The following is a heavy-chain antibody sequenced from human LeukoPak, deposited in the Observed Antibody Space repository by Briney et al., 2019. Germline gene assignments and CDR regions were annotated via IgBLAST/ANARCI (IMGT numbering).Heavy chain of an antibody. V-gene: IGHV4-59*01. CDR2: IYYSGST. CDR1: GGSISSYY. Sequence: SETLSLTCTVSGGSISSYYWSWIRQPPGKGLEWIGYIYYSGSTNYNPSLKSRATISVDTSKNQFSLKLSSVTAADTAVYYCARAGDSSGYYYFDYWGQGTLVTVSS. CDR3: ARAGDSSGYYYFDY. J-gene: IGHJ4*02. D-gene: IGHD3-22*01.